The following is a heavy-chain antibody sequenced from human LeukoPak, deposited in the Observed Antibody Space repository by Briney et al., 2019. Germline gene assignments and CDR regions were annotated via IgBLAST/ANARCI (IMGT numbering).Heavy chain of an antibody. Sequence: TGESLKISCKGSGYSFTSYWIGWVRQMPGKGLEWMGIIYPGDSDTRYSPSFQGQVTISADKSISTAYLQWSSLKASDTAMYYCARISGRGYYYYYGMDVWGQGTTVTVSS. D-gene: IGHD6-19*01. CDR3: ARISGRGYYYYYGMDV. V-gene: IGHV5-51*01. CDR1: GYSFTSYW. CDR2: IYPGDSDT. J-gene: IGHJ6*02.